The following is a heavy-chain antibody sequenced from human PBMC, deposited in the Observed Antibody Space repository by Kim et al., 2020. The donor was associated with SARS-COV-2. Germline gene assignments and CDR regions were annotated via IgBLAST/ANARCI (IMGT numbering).Heavy chain of an antibody. CDR1: GFTFSSYW. Sequence: GGSLRLSCAASGFTFSSYWMHWVRQAPGKGLVWVSRINSDGSSTSYADSVKGRFTISRDNAKNTLYLQMNSLRAEDTAVYYCASAGGPVTTHYYYGMDVWGQGTTVTVSS. D-gene: IGHD4-4*01. J-gene: IGHJ6*02. CDR2: INSDGSST. CDR3: ASAGGPVTTHYYYGMDV. V-gene: IGHV3-74*01.